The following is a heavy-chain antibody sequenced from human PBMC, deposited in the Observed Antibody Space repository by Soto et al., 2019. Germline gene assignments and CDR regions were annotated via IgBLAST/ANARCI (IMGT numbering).Heavy chain of an antibody. Sequence: GGSLRLSCAASGFTFDDYAMHWVRQAPGKGLEWVSGISWNSGSIGYADSVKGRFTISRDNAKNSLYLQMNSLRAEDTALYYCAKATSFGAHRGGYFDYWGQGTLVTVSS. J-gene: IGHJ4*02. CDR1: GFTFDDYA. CDR3: AKATSFGAHRGGYFDY. D-gene: IGHD3-3*01. V-gene: IGHV3-9*01. CDR2: ISWNSGSI.